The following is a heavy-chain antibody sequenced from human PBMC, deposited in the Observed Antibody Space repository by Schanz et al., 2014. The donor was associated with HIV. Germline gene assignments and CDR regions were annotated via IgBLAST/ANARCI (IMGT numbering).Heavy chain of an antibody. V-gene: IGHV1-8*01. Sequence: QVQLVQSGAEVKKPGASVKVSCKASGYTFTSYDINWVRQATGQGLEWMGWMNPNSGNTGYAQKFQGRVTITADDSTSTSYMELRSLRSEDTAVYYCARANFGGYEGPDYWGQGMLVTVSS. D-gene: IGHD5-12*01. J-gene: IGHJ4*02. CDR3: ARANFGGYEGPDY. CDR1: GYTFTSYD. CDR2: MNPNSGNT.